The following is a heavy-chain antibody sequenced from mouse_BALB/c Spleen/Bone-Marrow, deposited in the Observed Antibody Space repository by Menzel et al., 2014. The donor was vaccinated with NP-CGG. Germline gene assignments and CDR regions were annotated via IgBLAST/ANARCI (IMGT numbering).Heavy chain of an antibody. CDR3: ARYGGRSYDGFAY. CDR2: INPSTGYT. J-gene: IGHJ3*01. CDR1: GYTFXIYW. D-gene: IGHD2-12*01. V-gene: IGHV1-7*01. Sequence: QVQLQQSGAELAKPGASVKMSCKASGYTFXIYWMHWVKQRPGQGLEWIGYINPSTGYTEYNQKFKDKATLTADKSSSTAYMQLSSPTSEDSAVYYCARYGGRSYDGFAYWGQGTLVTVSA.